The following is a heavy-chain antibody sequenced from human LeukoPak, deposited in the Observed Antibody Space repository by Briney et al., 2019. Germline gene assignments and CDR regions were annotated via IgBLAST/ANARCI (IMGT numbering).Heavy chain of an antibody. CDR2: IYYTGNT. CDR1: VVSISSSNSY. J-gene: IGHJ4*02. V-gene: IGHV4-39*01. Sequence: PSETLSLTCSVSVVSISSSNSYWGWIRQPPGEGLGWIGSIYYTGNTYYNASLKSRVTISIDTSKNQFSLKLTAVTAADTSVNYCAKQTGSGLFILPGGQGTMVTVSS. D-gene: IGHD3/OR15-3a*01. CDR3: AKQTGSGLFILP.